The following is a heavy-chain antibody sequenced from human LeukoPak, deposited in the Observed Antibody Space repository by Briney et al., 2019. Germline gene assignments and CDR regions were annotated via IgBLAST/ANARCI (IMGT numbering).Heavy chain of an antibody. CDR3: ARATASNWFDP. V-gene: IGHV3-7*01. CDR1: GFTFSSYW. J-gene: IGHJ5*02. Sequence: GGSLRLSCAASGFTFSSYWMSWVRQAPGKGLEWVANIKEDGSEIQYVDSVKGRFTISRDNAKNSLYLRMNSLRAEDTAVYYCARATASNWFDPWGQGTLVTVSS. CDR2: IKEDGSEI. D-gene: IGHD2-21*01.